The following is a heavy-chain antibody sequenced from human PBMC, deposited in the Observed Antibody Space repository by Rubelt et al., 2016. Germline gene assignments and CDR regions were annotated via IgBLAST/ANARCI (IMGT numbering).Heavy chain of an antibody. CDR2: ISAYNGNT. D-gene: IGHD3-22*01. CDR3: ASDADYYDSSGYYPF. Sequence: QVQLVQSGAEVKKPGASVKVSCKASGYTFTSYGISWVRQAPGQGLEWMGWISAYNGNTNYAQKRRGRVTMTTVTSTSAAYMELRSLRSGYPAVNYRASDADYYDSSGYYPFWGQGTLVTVSS. J-gene: IGHJ4*02. V-gene: IGHV1-18*01. CDR1: GYTFTSYG.